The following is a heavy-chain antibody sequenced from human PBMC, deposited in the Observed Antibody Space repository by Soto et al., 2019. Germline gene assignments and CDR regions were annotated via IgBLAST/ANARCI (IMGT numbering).Heavy chain of an antibody. V-gene: IGHV3-9*01. CDR2: MSWNGARI. Sequence: EVQLVESGGGLVQPGRSLRLSCAASGFTFDDYAMHGVRQVPGKGLEWVSGMSWNGARIGYADSVKGRFTISRDNAKNTLYLQMDSVRVEDTALYHCARGVNDGDLYDRSGLLSAFDNWGQGTLVTVSS. CDR3: ARGVNDGDLYDRSGLLSAFDN. J-gene: IGHJ4*02. D-gene: IGHD3-22*01. CDR1: GFTFDDYA.